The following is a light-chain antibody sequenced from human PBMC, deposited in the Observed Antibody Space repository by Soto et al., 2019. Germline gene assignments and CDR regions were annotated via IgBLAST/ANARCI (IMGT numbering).Light chain of an antibody. CDR1: SSDIGNYNL. CDR2: EVN. CDR3: CSYAGTVAYV. V-gene: IGLV2-23*02. J-gene: IGLJ1*01. Sequence: QSVLTQPASVSGSPGQSITISCAGTSSDIGNYNLVSWCQQHPGKAPKLIICEVNKWPSGVSSRFSGSKSGNTASLTISGLQAEDEADYYCCSYAGTVAYVFGTGTKVTVL.